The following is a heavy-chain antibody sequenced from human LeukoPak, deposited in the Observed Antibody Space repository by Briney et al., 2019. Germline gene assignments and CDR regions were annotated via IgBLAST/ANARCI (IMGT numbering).Heavy chain of an antibody. CDR2: INPNSGGT. D-gene: IGHD3-22*01. J-gene: IGHJ4*02. Sequence: ASVKVSCKASGYTFTGYYMHWVRQAPGQGLEWMGWINPNSGGTNYAQKFQGWVTMTRDTSISTAYMELSRLRSDDTAVYYCARVGYDSSGYILFDYWGQGTLVTVSS. CDR3: ARVGYDSSGYILFDY. V-gene: IGHV1-2*04. CDR1: GYTFTGYY.